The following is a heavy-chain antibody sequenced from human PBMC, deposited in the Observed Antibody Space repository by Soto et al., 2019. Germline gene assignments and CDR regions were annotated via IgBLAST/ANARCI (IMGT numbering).Heavy chain of an antibody. CDR2: ISYDGSNK. CDR1: GFTFSSYA. D-gene: IGHD2-21*02. CDR3: AKDDANNCGGDCYSNWFDP. V-gene: IGHV3-30*04. Sequence: GGSLRLSCAASGFTFSSYAMHWVRQAPGKGLEWVAVISYDGSNKYYADSVKGRFTISRDNSKNTLYLQMNSLRAEDTAVYYCAKDDANNCGGDCYSNWFDPWGQGTLVTVSS. J-gene: IGHJ5*02.